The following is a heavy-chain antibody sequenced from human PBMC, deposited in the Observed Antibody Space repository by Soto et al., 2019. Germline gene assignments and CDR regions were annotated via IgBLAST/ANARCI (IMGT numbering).Heavy chain of an antibody. CDR1: GGTFSSYA. CDR2: IIPIFGTA. J-gene: IGHJ6*02. CDR3: ARDRGYCSGGSCDSAVGSGMDV. Sequence: QVQLVQSGAEVKKPGSSVKVSCKASGGTFSSYAISWVRQAPGQGLEWMGGIIPIFGTANYPQKFQGRVTITAHESTSTAYRALSSLRSEDTAVYYCARDRGYCSGGSCDSAVGSGMDVWGQGATVTVSS. D-gene: IGHD2-15*01. V-gene: IGHV1-69*01.